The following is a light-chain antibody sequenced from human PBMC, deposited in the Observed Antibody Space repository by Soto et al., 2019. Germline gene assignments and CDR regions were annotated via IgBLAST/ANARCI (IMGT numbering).Light chain of an antibody. CDR3: QQYNNWPRA. CDR1: QTISSN. Sequence: EILMTQSPATLSVSPGERVALSCRASQTISSNLAWYQQKPGQAPRLLIYGSSIRATGISARFSGSGSGTEFTLTISRLQSEDLAVYYCQQYNNWPRAFGQGTKV. V-gene: IGKV3-15*01. CDR2: GSS. J-gene: IGKJ1*01.